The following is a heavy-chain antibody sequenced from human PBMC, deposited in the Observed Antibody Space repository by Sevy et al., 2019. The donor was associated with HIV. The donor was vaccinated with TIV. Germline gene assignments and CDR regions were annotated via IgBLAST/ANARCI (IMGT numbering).Heavy chain of an antibody. CDR2: FDPEDGET. Sequence: ASVKVSCKVSGCTLTELSMHWVRQAPGKGLEWMGGFDPEDGETIYAQKFQGRVTMTEDTSTDTAYMELSSLRSEDTAVYYCAGGYYDSSGYQDAFDIWGQGTMVTVSS. J-gene: IGHJ3*02. D-gene: IGHD3-22*01. V-gene: IGHV1-24*01. CDR3: AGGYYDSSGYQDAFDI. CDR1: GCTLTELS.